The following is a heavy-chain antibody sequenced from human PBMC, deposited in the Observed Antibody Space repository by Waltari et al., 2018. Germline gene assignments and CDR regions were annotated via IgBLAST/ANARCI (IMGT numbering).Heavy chain of an antibody. CDR3: ARGGGNYYQDY. CDR1: GGSFSASY. D-gene: IGHD3-10*01. CDR2: INHSGST. V-gene: IGHV4-34*01. J-gene: IGHJ4*02. Sequence: QVQLQQWDAGLLKPSETLSLTCAVYGGSFSASYWTGLRQPPGKGLEWIGEINHSGSTNYNPSLKSRVTISIDTSKNQFSLNLNSVTAADTAVYYCARGGGNYYQDYWDQGTLVTVSS.